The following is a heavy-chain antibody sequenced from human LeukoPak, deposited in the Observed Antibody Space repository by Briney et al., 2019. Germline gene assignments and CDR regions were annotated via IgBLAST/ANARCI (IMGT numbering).Heavy chain of an antibody. D-gene: IGHD2-15*01. CDR2: IYPGDSDT. CDR3: ARWGVVAATGVDY. Sequence: GESLKISCKGSGYSFTTYWIGWVRQMPGKGLEWMGIIYPGDSDTSYSPSFQGQVFQGRVIISVDKSSSTAYPQWSSLKASDTATYYCARWGVVAATGVDYWGQGTLVTVSS. CDR1: GYSFTTYW. V-gene: IGHV5-51*01. J-gene: IGHJ4*02.